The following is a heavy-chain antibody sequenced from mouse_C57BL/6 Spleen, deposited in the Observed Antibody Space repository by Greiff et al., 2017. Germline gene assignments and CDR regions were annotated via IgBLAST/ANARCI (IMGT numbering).Heavy chain of an antibody. CDR1: GFTFTDYY. CDR3: ARYALRKDYFDY. CDR2: IRNKANGYTT. Sequence: EVKLMESGGGLVQPGGSLSLSCAASGFTFTDYYMSWVRQPPGKALEWLGFIRNKANGYTTEYSASVKGRFTISRDNSQSILYLQMHALRAEDSATFYCARYALRKDYFDYWCQGTTLTVSS. J-gene: IGHJ2*01. V-gene: IGHV7-3*01. D-gene: IGHD1-1*01.